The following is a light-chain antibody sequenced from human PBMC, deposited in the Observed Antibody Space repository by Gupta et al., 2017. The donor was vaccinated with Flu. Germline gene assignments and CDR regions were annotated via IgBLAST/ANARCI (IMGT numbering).Light chain of an antibody. CDR2: GIS. V-gene: IGKV1-39*01. CDR1: QSIDMY. J-gene: IGKJ4*01. Sequence: GDRVTITCRASQSIDMYLSWYQQKPGKAPNLLIYGISSLHSGVPLRFSGSGSGTDFTLTISSLQPEDFAVYFCQQSHSAPFTFGGGTRLEIK. CDR3: QQSHSAPFT.